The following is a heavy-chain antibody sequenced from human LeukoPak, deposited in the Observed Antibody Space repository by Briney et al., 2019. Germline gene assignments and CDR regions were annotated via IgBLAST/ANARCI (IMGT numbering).Heavy chain of an antibody. J-gene: IGHJ6*03. CDR2: MNPNSGTT. V-gene: IGHV1-8*03. CDR3: ARGRSPGTSMEYYYYMDV. D-gene: IGHD1-1*01. Sequence: ASVKVSCKASGYTFTNYDINWVRQATGQGLEWMGWMNPNSGTTGYAQKFLGRVTITRNTSISTTYMELSSLRSEDMAVYYCARGRSPGTSMEYYYYMDVWGKGTTVTVSS. CDR1: GYTFTNYD.